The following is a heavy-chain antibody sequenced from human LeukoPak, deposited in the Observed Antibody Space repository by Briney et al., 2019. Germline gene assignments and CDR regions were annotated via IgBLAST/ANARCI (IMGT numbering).Heavy chain of an antibody. J-gene: IGHJ3*02. V-gene: IGHV5-51*01. Sequence: GESLKISCKGSGYSFTSYWIGWVRQMPGKGLEWMGIIYPGDSDTRYSPSFQGQVTISADKSISTAYLQWSSLKASDTAMYCCARGLLWFGELNPDAFDIWGQGTMVTVSS. CDR3: ARGLLWFGELNPDAFDI. D-gene: IGHD3-10*01. CDR2: IYPGDSDT. CDR1: GYSFTSYW.